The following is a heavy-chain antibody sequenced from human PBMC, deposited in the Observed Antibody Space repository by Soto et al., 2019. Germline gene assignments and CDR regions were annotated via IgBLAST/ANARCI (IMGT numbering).Heavy chain of an antibody. CDR1: GYTFTSYA. CDR2: INAGNGNT. V-gene: IGHV1-3*01. D-gene: IGHD3-3*01. Sequence: ASVKVSCKASGYTFTSYAMHWVRQAPGQRLEWMGWINAGNGNTKYSQKFQGRVTVTRDTSTSTVYMELSSLRSDDTAVYYCARTSPNYDALGYWGQGTLVTVSS. CDR3: ARTSPNYDALGY. J-gene: IGHJ4*02.